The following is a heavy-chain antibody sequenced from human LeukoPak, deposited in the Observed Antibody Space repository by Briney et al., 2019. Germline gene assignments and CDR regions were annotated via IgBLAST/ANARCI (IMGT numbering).Heavy chain of an antibody. CDR3: ARDGEYCSSTSCYVTWFDP. Sequence: ASVKGSCKASGYTFTGYYMHWVRQAPGQGLEWMGWINPSSGGTNYAQKFQGRVTMTRDTSISTAYMELSRLRSDDTAVYYCARDGEYCSSTSCYVTWFDPWGQGTLVTVSS. V-gene: IGHV1-2*02. D-gene: IGHD2-2*01. CDR1: GYTFTGYY. J-gene: IGHJ5*02. CDR2: INPSSGGT.